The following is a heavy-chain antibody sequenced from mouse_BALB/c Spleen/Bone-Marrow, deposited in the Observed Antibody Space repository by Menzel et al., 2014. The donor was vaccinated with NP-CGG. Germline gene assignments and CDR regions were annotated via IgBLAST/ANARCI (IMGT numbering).Heavy chain of an antibody. J-gene: IGHJ2*01. CDR3: ARDVPLYDVGYFDY. CDR2: ISSGSSTI. D-gene: IGHD2-14*01. V-gene: IGHV5-17*02. CDR1: GFTFSSFG. Sequence: EVHLVESGGALVQPGGSRKLSCAASGFTFSSFGMHWVRQAPEKGLEWVAYISSGSSTIYYADTVKGRFTISRDNPKNTLFLQMTSLRSEDTAMFYCARDVPLYDVGYFDYWGQGTTLTVSS.